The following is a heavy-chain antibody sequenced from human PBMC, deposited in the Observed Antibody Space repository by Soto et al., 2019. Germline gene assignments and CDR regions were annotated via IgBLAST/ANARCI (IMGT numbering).Heavy chain of an antibody. CDR3: ARGGGVGVAGSAAFDM. D-gene: IGHD3-3*01. Sequence: QLHLVQSGAVVKKPGASVTVSCSASGYPVTAYYMHWVRQAPGRGLEWMGGINPATGAAKYTQTFPGRVPLPRDTPTSTVFLELGGLQSADTAVFYWARGGGVGVAGSAAFDMWGQGTLVTVSS. CDR2: INPATGAA. J-gene: IGHJ3*02. V-gene: IGHV1-2*02. CDR1: GYPVTAYY.